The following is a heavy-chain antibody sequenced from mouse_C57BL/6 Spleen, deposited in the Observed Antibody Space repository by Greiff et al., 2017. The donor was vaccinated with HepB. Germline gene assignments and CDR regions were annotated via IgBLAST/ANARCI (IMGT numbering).Heavy chain of an antibody. CDR2: IDPNSGGT. CDR1: GYTLTSYW. D-gene: IGHD1-1*01. CDR3: ASGGFITTVEGYFDV. Sequence: QVQLQQPGAELVKPGASVKLSCKASGYTLTSYWMHWVKQRPGRGLEWIGRIDPNSGGTKYNEKFKSTATLTVDKPSSTAYMQLSSLTSEDSAVYYCASGGFITTVEGYFDVWGTGTTVTVSS. J-gene: IGHJ1*03. V-gene: IGHV1-72*01.